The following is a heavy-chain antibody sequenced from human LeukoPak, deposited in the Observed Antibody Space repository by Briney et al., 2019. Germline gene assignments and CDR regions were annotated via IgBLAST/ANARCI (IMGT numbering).Heavy chain of an antibody. J-gene: IGHJ5*02. D-gene: IGHD3-10*01. V-gene: IGHV1-18*01. CDR1: GYTFTSYG. Sequence: ASVKVSCKASGYTFTSYGISWVRQAPGQGLEWMGWISTYNDNTNYPQRLQGRVTMTTDTSTRTAYMELTSLRSGDTAVYYCARVDAMVRGVINWFDPWGQGTLVTVSS. CDR2: ISTYNDNT. CDR3: ARVDAMVRGVINWFDP.